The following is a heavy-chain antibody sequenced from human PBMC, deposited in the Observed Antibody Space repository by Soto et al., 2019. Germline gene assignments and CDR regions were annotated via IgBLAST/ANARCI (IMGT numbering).Heavy chain of an antibody. CDR3: ARDQYCSGGSCYDAFDI. V-gene: IGHV3-7*01. J-gene: IGHJ3*02. CDR2: IKQGGSEK. Sequence: GGSLRLSCAASGFTFSSYWMSWVHQAPGKGLEWVANIKQGGSEKYYVDSVKGRFTISRDNAKNSLYLQMNSLRAEDTAVYYCARDQYCSGGSCYDAFDIWGQGTMVTVSS. D-gene: IGHD2-15*01. CDR1: GFTFSSYW.